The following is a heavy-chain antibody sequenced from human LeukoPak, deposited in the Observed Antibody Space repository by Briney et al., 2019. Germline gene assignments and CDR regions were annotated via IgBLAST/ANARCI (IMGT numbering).Heavy chain of an antibody. CDR1: GFTFSSYS. CDR3: ARDHLSVPEIYYYDSSGYNY. Sequence: GGSLRLSCAASGFTFSSYSMNWVRQAPGKGLEWVSSISSSSSYIYYADSVKGRFTISRDNAKNSLYLQMNSLRAEDTAVYYCARDHLSVPEIYYYDSSGYNYWGQGTLVTVSS. J-gene: IGHJ4*02. CDR2: ISSSSSYI. D-gene: IGHD3-22*01. V-gene: IGHV3-21*01.